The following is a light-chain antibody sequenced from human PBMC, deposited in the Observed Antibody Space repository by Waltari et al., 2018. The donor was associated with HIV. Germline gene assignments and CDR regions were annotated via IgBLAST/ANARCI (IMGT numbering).Light chain of an antibody. J-gene: IGKJ4*01. CDR2: WAS. Sequence: DIVMTQSPDSLALSLGERATINCKSSRSILYNSNNKNYLAWYQTKPGQPPQLLMYWASTRECGVPDRFSGSGSGTNFTLTVSSLQTEDVAVYYCQQYFNAPVTCGGGTRVGI. V-gene: IGKV4-1*01. CDR1: RSILYNSNNKNY. CDR3: QQYFNAPVT.